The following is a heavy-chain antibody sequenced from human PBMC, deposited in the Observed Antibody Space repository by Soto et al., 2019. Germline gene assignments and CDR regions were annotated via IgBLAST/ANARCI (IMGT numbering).Heavy chain of an antibody. J-gene: IGHJ4*02. D-gene: IGHD4-17*01. CDR1: GYTFTSYG. CDR3: ARDRRFSVTTAYFDY. Sequence: ASVKVSCKTSGYTFTSYGINWVRQAPGQGLEWMGWISAYNGNTNYAQKLQGRVTMTTDTSTSTAYMELRSLRSDDTAVYYCARDRRFSVTTAYFDYWGQGTLVTVSS. V-gene: IGHV1-18*01. CDR2: ISAYNGNT.